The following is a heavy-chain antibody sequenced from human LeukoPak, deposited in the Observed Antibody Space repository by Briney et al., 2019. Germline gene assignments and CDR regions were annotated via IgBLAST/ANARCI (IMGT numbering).Heavy chain of an antibody. J-gene: IGHJ5*02. CDR1: GGSISSYY. V-gene: IGHV4-4*07. CDR2: IYTSGST. D-gene: IGHD3-10*01. CDR3: ASISYGSGTYYNILWFDP. Sequence: SETLSLTCTVSGGSISSYYWSWIRQPAGKGLEWIGRIYTSGSTNYNPSLKSRVTISVDTSKNQFSVKLSSVTAADTAVYYCASISYGSGTYYNILWFDPWGQGTLVTVSS.